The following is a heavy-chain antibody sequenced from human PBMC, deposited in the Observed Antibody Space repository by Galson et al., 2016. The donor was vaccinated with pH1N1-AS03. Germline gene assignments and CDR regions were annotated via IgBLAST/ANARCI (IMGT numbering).Heavy chain of an antibody. J-gene: IGHJ4*02. V-gene: IGHV3-7*03. CDR1: GFTFSTYW. CDR3: ARMQWLLPQYYFNC. D-gene: IGHD6-19*01. Sequence: SLRLSCAASGFTFSTYWMMWVHQAPGKGLEWVANINHDGGEKYYVDSVKGRFTISRGNAKNSLFLQMDSLRAEDTAVYFCARMQWLLPQYYFNCWGQGTLVTVSS. CDR2: INHDGGEK.